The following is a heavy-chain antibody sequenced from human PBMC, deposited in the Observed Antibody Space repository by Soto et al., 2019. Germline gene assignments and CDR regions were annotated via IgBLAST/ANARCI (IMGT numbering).Heavy chain of an antibody. D-gene: IGHD6-13*01. J-gene: IGHJ4*02. CDR1: GFTFSNAW. CDR2: IKSKTDGGTT. V-gene: IGHV3-15*01. CDR3: TTRKQGIAAAGIFDY. Sequence: GGSLRLSCAASGFTFSNAWMSWVRQAPGKGLEWVGRIKSKTDGGTTDYAAPVKGRFTISRDDSKNTLYLQMNSLKTEDTAVNYCTTRKQGIAAAGIFDYWGQGTLVTVSS.